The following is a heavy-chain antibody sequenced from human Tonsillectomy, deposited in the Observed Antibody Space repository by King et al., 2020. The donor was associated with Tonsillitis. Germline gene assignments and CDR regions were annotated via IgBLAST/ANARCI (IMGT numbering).Heavy chain of an antibody. J-gene: IGHJ6*02. CDR1: GFTFKRYA. V-gene: IGHV3-30*04. Sequence: VQLVESGGGVVQPGRSLRLSCAASGFTFKRYAMHWARQAPGKGLECVAVISFDGSYQYYLDSVKGRFTISRDNSKNMVSLEMNSLRSDDTAVYYCAKDNYSDLGRYYNAPEEFYQYHGMDVWGQGTTVTVS. CDR2: ISFDGSYQ. D-gene: IGHD3-10*01. CDR3: AKDNYSDLGRYYNAPEEFYQYHGMDV.